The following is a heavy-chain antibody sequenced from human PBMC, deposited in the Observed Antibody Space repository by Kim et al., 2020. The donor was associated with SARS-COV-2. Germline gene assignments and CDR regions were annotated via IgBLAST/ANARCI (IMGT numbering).Heavy chain of an antibody. V-gene: IGHV3-21*01. CDR3: ARDLRYFDGSGPSSFDY. D-gene: IGHD3-22*01. J-gene: IGHJ4*02. Sequence: VKARSTISSDNAKNSLYLQINNLRAEDTAVYYCARDLRYFDGSGPSSFDYWGQGTLVTVSS.